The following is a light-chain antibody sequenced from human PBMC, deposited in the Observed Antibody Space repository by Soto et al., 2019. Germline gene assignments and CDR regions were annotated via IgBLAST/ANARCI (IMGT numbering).Light chain of an antibody. CDR2: GAS. Sequence: ESVLTQSPGTLSLSPWERATLSCRASQSVSSNLAWYQQKPGQAPRLLIYGASTRATGIPARFSGSGSGTDFTLPISRLEPEDFAVYYCQQHGSSPSGTFRQGTQVDI. CDR1: QSVSSN. V-gene: IGKV3-20*01. J-gene: IGKJ2*01. CDR3: QQHGSSPSGT.